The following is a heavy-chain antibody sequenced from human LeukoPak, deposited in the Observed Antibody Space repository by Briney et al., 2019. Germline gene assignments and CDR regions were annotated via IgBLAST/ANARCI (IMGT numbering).Heavy chain of an antibody. J-gene: IGHJ4*02. D-gene: IGHD3-9*01. V-gene: IGHV4-4*07. CDR2: IYTSGTT. Sequence: SETLSLTCTFSGVAISSHFWSWIRQPAGKRMEWIGRIYTSGTTNYNPSFKSRVTMSVDPSKNRFSLRLSSVTAADTAVYYCARGYDTINFEYWGQGTLVTVSS. CDR3: ARGYDTINFEY. CDR1: GVAISSHF.